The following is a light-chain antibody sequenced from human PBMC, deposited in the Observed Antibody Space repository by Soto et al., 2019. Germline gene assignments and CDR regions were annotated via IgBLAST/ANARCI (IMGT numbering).Light chain of an antibody. Sequence: EIVLTQSPGTLSLSPGERATLSCRASQSVSSTYLAWYQQKPGQAPRLLIYGASGRATGIPDRFSGSGSGTDFTLPISRREPEDFAVFYCQQYGSSEGSAFGQGTKVEIK. V-gene: IGKV3-20*01. CDR2: GAS. CDR3: QQYGSSEGSA. J-gene: IGKJ1*01. CDR1: QSVSSTY.